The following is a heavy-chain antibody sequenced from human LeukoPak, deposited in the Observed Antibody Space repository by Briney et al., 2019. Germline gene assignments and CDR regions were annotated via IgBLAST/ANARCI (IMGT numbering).Heavy chain of an antibody. V-gene: IGHV4-39*07. CDR3: ARDLTEYCSGGSCYGHDY. J-gene: IGHJ4*02. D-gene: IGHD2-15*01. CDR2: IYYSGST. Sequence: SETLSLTCTVSGGSISSSSYYWGWIRQPPGKGLEWIGSIYYSGSTYYNPSLKSRVTISVDTSKNQFSLKLSSVTAADMAVYYCARDLTEYCSGGSCYGHDYWGQGTLVTVSS. CDR1: GGSISSSSYY.